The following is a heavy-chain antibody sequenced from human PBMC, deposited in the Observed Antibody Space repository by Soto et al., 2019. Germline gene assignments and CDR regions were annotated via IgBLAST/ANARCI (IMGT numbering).Heavy chain of an antibody. CDR2: MNPNSGNT. CDR1: GYTFTSYD. V-gene: IGHV1-8*01. Sequence: ASVKVSCKASGYTFTSYDINWVRQATGQGLEWMGWMNPNSGNTGYAQKFQGRVTMTRDASISTAYMELRSLRSEDTAVYYCARPQGGSSSLDIYYYYYYGMDVWGQGTTVTVSS. CDR3: ARPQGGSSSLDIYYYYYYGMDV. D-gene: IGHD2-15*01. J-gene: IGHJ6*02.